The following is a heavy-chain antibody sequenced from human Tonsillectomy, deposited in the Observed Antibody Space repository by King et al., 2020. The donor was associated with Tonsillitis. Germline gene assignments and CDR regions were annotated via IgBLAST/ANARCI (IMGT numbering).Heavy chain of an antibody. J-gene: IGHJ4*02. CDR3: ARDYGDYAYDY. V-gene: IGHV3-30*04. CDR2: ISYDEKNK. Sequence: VQLVESGGGVVQPGRSLRLSCAASGFTFSSFSMHWVRQAPGKGLEWVAVISYDEKNKYYADSVKGRFTISRDNSKNTLYLQLNSLRAEDTAVYYCARDYGDYAYDYWGQGTLVTVSS. CDR1: GFTFSSFS. D-gene: IGHD4-17*01.